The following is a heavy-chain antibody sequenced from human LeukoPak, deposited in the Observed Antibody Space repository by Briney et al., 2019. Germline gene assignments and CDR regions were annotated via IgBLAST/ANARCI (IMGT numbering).Heavy chain of an antibody. CDR1: GGSISGGGYY. V-gene: IGHV4-31*03. CDR2: IYYSGST. CDR3: ARDRDEYGYFDY. D-gene: IGHD2/OR15-2a*01. Sequence: SETLSLTCTVSGGSISGGGYYWSWIRQHPGKGLEWIGYIYYSGSTYYNPSLKSRVTISVDTSKNQFSLKLSSVTAADTAVYYCARDRDEYGYFDYWGQGTLVTVSS. J-gene: IGHJ4*02.